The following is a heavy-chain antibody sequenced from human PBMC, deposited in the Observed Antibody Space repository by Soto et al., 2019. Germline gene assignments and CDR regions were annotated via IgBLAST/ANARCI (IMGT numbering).Heavy chain of an antibody. D-gene: IGHD1-26*01. J-gene: IGHJ5*02. CDR3: ARDRVVGATRDWFDP. CDR1: GGTFSSYA. V-gene: IGHV1-69*01. Sequence: QVQLVQSGAEVKKPGSSVKVSCKASGGTFSSYAISWVRQAPGQGLEWMGGILPIFCTANYAQKFQGRVTITADDSTSTAYMERSSLRSEDTAVYYCARDRVVGATRDWFDPWGQGTLVTVSS. CDR2: ILPIFCTA.